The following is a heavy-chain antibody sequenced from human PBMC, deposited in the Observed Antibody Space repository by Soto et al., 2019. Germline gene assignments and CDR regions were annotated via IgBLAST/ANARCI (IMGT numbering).Heavy chain of an antibody. Sequence: QVQLVESGGGVVQPGRSLRLSCAASGFTFSSYGMHWVRQAPGKGLEWVAVISYDGSNQYYADSVKGRFTISRDTSKNTLYLQMNSLRADDTAVYYCAEGVAVSQTYFQHWGQGTLVTVAS. CDR3: AEGVAVSQTYFQH. CDR1: GFTFSSYG. CDR2: ISYDGSNQ. V-gene: IGHV3-30*18. J-gene: IGHJ1*01.